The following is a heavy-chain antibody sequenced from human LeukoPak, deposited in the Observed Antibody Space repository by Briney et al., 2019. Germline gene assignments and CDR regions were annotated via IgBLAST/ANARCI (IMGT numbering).Heavy chain of an antibody. J-gene: IGHJ5*02. CDR1: GYSFTSYW. CDR2: IYPGDSDT. Sequence: GESLKISCKGSGYSFTSYWIGWVRQMPGKGLEWMGIIYPGDSDTRYSPSFQGQVTISADKSISTAYLQWSSLKASDTAMYYCARLEQWPYHYNWFDPWGQGTLVTVSS. D-gene: IGHD6-19*01. V-gene: IGHV5-51*01. CDR3: ARLEQWPYHYNWFDP.